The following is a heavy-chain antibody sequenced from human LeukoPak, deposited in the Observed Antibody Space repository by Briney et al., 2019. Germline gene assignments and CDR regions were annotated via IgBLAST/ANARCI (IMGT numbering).Heavy chain of an antibody. CDR1: GVSITTYY. J-gene: IGHJ4*02. CDR3: STHIDQTSFES. Sequence: SETLSLTCSISGVSITTYYWSWIRQSPGKGLEWMGYIYYSGSTTYNPSLKSRVSMSSETSKNQFSLTLTSVTAAYTAVYYFSTHIDQTSFESWSQGTLVTV. CDR2: IYYSGST. D-gene: IGHD5-12*01. V-gene: IGHV4-59*08.